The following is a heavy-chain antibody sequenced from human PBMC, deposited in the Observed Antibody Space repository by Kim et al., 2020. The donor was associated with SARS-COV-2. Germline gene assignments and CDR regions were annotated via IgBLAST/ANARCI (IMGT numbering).Heavy chain of an antibody. CDR2: IYYSGST. Sequence: SESLSLICTVSGGSISRTSYHWGWIRQPPGKGLEWIGIIYYSGSTYYSPSLKSLVTISVDTSNNPFLLNLRSVTAADTAEYYCARSSQRGYYYHDLDVWG. J-gene: IGHJ6*01. CDR3: ARSSQRGYYYHDLDV. V-gene: IGHV4-39*01. D-gene: IGHD5-18*01. CDR1: GGSISRTSYH.